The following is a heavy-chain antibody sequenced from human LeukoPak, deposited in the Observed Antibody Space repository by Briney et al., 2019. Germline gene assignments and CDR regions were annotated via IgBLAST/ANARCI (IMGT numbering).Heavy chain of an antibody. CDR1: GFSINTYI. V-gene: IGHV3-23*01. CDR3: AKGLERESRLDS. D-gene: IGHD1-1*01. Sequence: GQSLRLSCDASGFSINTYIMYWVRQAPGQGLEWVSGIRNSDGMTYYADSVRGRFTISTDNSKNTLYLQMNSLRAEDTALYYCAKGLERESRLDSWGQGTLVTVSS. CDR2: IRNSDGMT. J-gene: IGHJ4*02.